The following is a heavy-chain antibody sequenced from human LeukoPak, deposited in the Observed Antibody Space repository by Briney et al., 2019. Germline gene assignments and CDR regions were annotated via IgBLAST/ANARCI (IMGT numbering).Heavy chain of an antibody. Sequence: PGGSLRLSCAASGFIFSSYWMSWVREAPGKGREWVANIKQDGSEKYYVDSVKGGFTISRDNAKNSLYLQMNSLRAEDTAVYYCARDSSGWYGPWSDAFDIWGQGTMVTVSS. J-gene: IGHJ3*02. D-gene: IGHD6-19*01. CDR2: IKQDGSEK. CDR3: ARDSSGWYGPWSDAFDI. V-gene: IGHV3-7*01. CDR1: GFIFSSYW.